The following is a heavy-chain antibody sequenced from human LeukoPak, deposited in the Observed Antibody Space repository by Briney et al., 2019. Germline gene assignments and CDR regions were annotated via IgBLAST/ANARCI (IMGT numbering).Heavy chain of an antibody. V-gene: IGHV1-2*02. CDR2: INPNSGDP. CDR3: ARRLSTWSEGWFDP. CDR1: GYTFTGYY. D-gene: IGHD6-13*01. Sequence: ASVTVSCKTSGYTFTGYYMHWVRQAPGQGLEWMGWINPNSGDPYYAQKFQGRVTMTRDTSINTAYMELSGLTSDDTAVYYCARRLSTWSEGWFDPWGQGTLVIVSS. J-gene: IGHJ5*02.